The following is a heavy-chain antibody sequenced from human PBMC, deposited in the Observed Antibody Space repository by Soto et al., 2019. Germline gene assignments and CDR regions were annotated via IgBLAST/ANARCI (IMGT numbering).Heavy chain of an antibody. J-gene: IGHJ4*02. Sequence: ASLKVSCKASGYTFTSYYMHWVRQAPGQGLEWMGIINPSGGSTSYAQKFQGRVTMTRDTSTSTVYMELSSLRSEDTAVYYCARGPRISNDPPYIDYWGQGTLVTVSS. CDR2: INPSGGST. CDR3: ARGPRISNDPPYIDY. V-gene: IGHV1-46*01. D-gene: IGHD1-1*01. CDR1: GYTFTSYY.